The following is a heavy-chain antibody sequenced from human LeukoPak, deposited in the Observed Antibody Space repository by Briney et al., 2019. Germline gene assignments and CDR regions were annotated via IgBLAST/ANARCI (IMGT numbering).Heavy chain of an antibody. CDR3: ARTYCSSSSCLQYYFDC. J-gene: IGHJ4*02. D-gene: IGHD2-2*01. CDR1: GGSISSSSHY. V-gene: IGHV4-39*01. Sequence: SETLSLTCTVSGGSISSSSHYWGWIRQPPGKGLEWIGSLHYSGSTYYNPSLKIRVTISVDTSKNQFSLKLSSVTAADTAVYYCARTYCSSSSCLQYYFDCWGQGTLVTVSS. CDR2: LHYSGST.